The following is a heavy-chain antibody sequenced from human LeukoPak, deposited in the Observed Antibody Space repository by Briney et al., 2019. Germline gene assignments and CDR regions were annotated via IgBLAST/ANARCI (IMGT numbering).Heavy chain of an antibody. CDR3: ARRDGLGAFDI. CDR1: GGSISRSNYY. D-gene: IGHD7-27*01. J-gene: IGHJ3*02. V-gene: IGHV4-39*01. CDR2: IYYSGST. Sequence: SETLSLTCTVSGGSISRSNYYWGWICQPPGKGLEWIASIYYSGSTYYNPSLKSRVTISVDTSKNQFSLKVSSLTAADTAVYYCARRDGLGAFDIWGQGTMVTVSS.